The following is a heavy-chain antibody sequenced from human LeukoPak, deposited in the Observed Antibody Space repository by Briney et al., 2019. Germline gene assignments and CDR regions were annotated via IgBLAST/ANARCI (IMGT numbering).Heavy chain of an antibody. D-gene: IGHD6-19*01. CDR3: ARGRTRDRMIAVAGLYYFDY. V-gene: IGHV3-21*01. CDR1: GFTLSSYS. CDR2: ISSSSSYI. Sequence: GGSLRLSCAASGFTLSSYSMNWVRQAPGRGLEWVSSISSSSSYIYYADSVKGRFTISRDNSKKLLYLEMNSLRAEDTAVYYCARGRTRDRMIAVAGLYYFDYWGQGTLVTVSS. J-gene: IGHJ4*02.